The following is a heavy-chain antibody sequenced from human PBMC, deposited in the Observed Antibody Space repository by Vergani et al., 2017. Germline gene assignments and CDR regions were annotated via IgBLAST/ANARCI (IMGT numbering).Heavy chain of an antibody. D-gene: IGHD6-13*01. V-gene: IGHV3-30-3*01. CDR1: GFTFSSYA. CDR3: ARDPGTPSRFDY. J-gene: IGHJ4*02. CDR2: ISYDGSNK. Sequence: QVQLVESGGGVVQPGRSLRLSCAASGFTFSSYAMHWVRQPPGKGLEWVAVISYDGSNKYYADSVKGRFTISRDNSKNTLYLQMNSLRAEDTAVYYCARDPGTPSRFDYWGQGTLVTVSS.